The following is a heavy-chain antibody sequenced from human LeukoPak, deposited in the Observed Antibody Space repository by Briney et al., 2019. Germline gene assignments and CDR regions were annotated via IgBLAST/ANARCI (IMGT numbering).Heavy chain of an antibody. J-gene: IGHJ4*02. Sequence: SGVSLRLSCAASGFTFSSYAMSWVRQAPGKGLEWVSSISGGAVTYYADSVKGRFTISRDNSKNTVYLQMNSLRAEDTAVYYCAKEPRVATIEIFDYWGQGTLVTVSS. CDR1: GFTFSSYA. CDR3: AKEPRVATIEIFDY. CDR2: ISGGAVT. D-gene: IGHD5-12*01. V-gene: IGHV3-23*01.